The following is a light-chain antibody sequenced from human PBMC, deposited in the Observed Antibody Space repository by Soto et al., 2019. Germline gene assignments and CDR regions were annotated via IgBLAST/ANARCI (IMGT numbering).Light chain of an antibody. CDR3: QQSYSMPWT. CDR2: AAS. CDR1: QSISSY. Sequence: DIQMTQSPSSLSASVGDRVTITCRASQSISSYLHWYQQKPGKAPKLLIYAASSLQSGVPSRFSGSGSGTDFTLTISSLQPEDFATYYCQQSYSMPWTFGQGTKVEIK. V-gene: IGKV1-39*01. J-gene: IGKJ1*01.